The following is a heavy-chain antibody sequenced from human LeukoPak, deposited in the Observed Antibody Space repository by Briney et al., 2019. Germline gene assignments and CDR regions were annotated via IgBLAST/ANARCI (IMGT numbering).Heavy chain of an antibody. D-gene: IGHD1-1*01. CDR1: GFTFSSYA. J-gene: IGHJ4*02. CDR3: AKNWNADY. Sequence: TGGSLRLSCAASGFTFSSYAMSWVRQAPGKGLEWVSAISGSGGSTYYADSVKGRFTISRDNSKNTLDLQMNSLRAEDTAAYHCAKNWNADYWGQGTLVTVSS. V-gene: IGHV3-23*01. CDR2: ISGSGGST.